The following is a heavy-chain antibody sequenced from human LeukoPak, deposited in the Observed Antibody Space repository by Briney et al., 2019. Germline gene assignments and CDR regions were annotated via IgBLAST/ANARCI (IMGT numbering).Heavy chain of an antibody. CDR2: INHSGST. CDR1: GGSFSGYY. J-gene: IGHJ4*02. CDR3: ARGLSPRINMVRGVRPPFRGVFDY. Sequence: PSETLSLTCAVYGGSFSGYYWSWIRQPPGKGLEWIGEINHSGSTNYNPSLKSRVTISVDTSKNQFSLKLSSVTAADTAVYYCARGLSPRINMVRGVRPPFRGVFDYWGQGTLVTVSA. V-gene: IGHV4-34*01. D-gene: IGHD3-10*01.